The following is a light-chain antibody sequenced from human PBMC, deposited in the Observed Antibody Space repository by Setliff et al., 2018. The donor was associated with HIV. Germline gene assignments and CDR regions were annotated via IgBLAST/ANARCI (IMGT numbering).Light chain of an antibody. CDR2: QAT. CDR3: CSNTGSNTYV. V-gene: IGLV2-23*01. J-gene: IGLJ1*01. CDR1: SSDIGRYNL. Sequence: QSALTQPASVSGSPGQSITISCTGTSSDIGRYNLVSWYQQYPGKAPNLMIYQATKRPSGVSNRFSGSKSGNTASLTISGLQAEDEADYYCCSNTGSNTYVFGSGTKVTVL.